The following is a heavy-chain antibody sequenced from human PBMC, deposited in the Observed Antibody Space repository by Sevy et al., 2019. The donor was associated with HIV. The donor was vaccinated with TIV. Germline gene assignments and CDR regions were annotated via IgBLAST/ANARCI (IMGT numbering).Heavy chain of an antibody. CDR1: GFTFSSYA. D-gene: IGHD1-1*01. J-gene: IGHJ3*02. Sequence: GGSLRLSCAASGFTFSSYAMHWVRQAPGKGLEWVAVISYDGSNKYYADSVKGRFTISRDNSKNTLYLQMNSLRAEDTAVYYCASGPRYTGGAFDIWGQGTMVTVSS. CDR3: ASGPRYTGGAFDI. CDR2: ISYDGSNK. V-gene: IGHV3-30-3*01.